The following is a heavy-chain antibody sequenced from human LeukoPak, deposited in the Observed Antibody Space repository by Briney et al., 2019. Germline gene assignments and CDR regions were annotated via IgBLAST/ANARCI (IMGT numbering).Heavy chain of an antibody. CDR2: ISSSSSYT. V-gene: IGHV3-11*06. CDR1: GFTFSDYY. Sequence: GGSLRLSCAASGFTFSDYYMSWIRQAPGKGLEWVSYISSSSSYTNCADSVKGRFTISRDNAKNSLYLQMNSLRAEDTAVYYCASYSTVTLFQHWGQGTLVTVSS. D-gene: IGHD4-17*01. J-gene: IGHJ1*01. CDR3: ASYSTVTLFQH.